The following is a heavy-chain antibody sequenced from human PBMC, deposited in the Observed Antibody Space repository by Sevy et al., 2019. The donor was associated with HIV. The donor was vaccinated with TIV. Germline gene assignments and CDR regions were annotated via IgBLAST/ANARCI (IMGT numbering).Heavy chain of an antibody. CDR2: ITPFNGNT. Sequence: ASVKVSCKASGNTFTYHYLHWVRQAPGQALEWMGWITPFNGNTNYAQKFQGRVTITWDRSMNTAYTELSSLRSEDTAIYYCAVRERGCSGGSCYDRFDPWGQGTLVTVSS. D-gene: IGHD2-15*01. V-gene: IGHV1-45*02. CDR1: GNTFTYHY. CDR3: AVRERGCSGGSCYDRFDP. J-gene: IGHJ5*02.